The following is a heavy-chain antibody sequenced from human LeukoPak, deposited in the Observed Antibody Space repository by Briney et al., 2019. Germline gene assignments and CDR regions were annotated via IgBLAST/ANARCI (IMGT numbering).Heavy chain of an antibody. CDR1: AYSSTTYW. V-gene: IGHV5-51*01. CDR2: IFPSSSDI. Sequence: GVSLTISCKASAYSSTTYWIGWTRQVPGNGLGRVGIIFPSSSDIRYSPSFQGQVTISADKSISTAYLQWSSLKASDTAMYYCARSTKLDYWGQGTVVTVSS. D-gene: IGHD1-1*01. CDR3: ARSTKLDY. J-gene: IGHJ4*02.